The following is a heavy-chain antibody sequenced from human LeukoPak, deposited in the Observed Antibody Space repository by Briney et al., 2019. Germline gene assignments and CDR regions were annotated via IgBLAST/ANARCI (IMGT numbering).Heavy chain of an antibody. CDR2: ISGSGGST. Sequence: PGGSLRLSCAASGFTFSSYAMSWVRQAPGKGLEWVSAISGSGGSTYYADSVKGRFTISRDNSKNTLYLQMNSLRAEDTAVYYCAKDSPPPTMIPTGWDYWGQGTLVTVSS. J-gene: IGHJ4*02. CDR3: AKDSPPPTMIPTGWDY. CDR1: GFTFSSYA. V-gene: IGHV3-23*01. D-gene: IGHD3-22*01.